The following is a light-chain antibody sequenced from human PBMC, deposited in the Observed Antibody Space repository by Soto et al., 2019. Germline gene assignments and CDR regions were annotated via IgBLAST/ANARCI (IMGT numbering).Light chain of an antibody. V-gene: IGLV2-11*01. Sequence: QSALTQPRSVSGSPGQSVTISCTGTSNDVGGYNYVSWYQQHPGKAPKLLISDVSKRPSGVPDRFSGSKSGNTASLIISGLQAEDEADYYCCSYAGSSTWVFGGGTKLTVL. CDR3: CSYAGSSTWV. CDR2: DVS. J-gene: IGLJ3*02. CDR1: SNDVGGYNY.